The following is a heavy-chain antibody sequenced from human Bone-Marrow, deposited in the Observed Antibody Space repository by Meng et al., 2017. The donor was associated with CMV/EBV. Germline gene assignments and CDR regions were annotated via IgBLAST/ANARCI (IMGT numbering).Heavy chain of an antibody. D-gene: IGHD2-21*01. V-gene: IGHV1-69*05. CDR3: ASGGYCGGDCYIKEDYYYYGMDV. Sequence: SVKVSCKASGGTFSSYAISWVRQAPGQGLEWMGGIIPIFGTANYAQKFQGRVTITTDESTSTAYMELSSLRSEDTDVYYCASGGYCGGDCYIKEDYYYYGMDVWGQGTTVTVSS. J-gene: IGHJ6*02. CDR1: GGTFSSYA. CDR2: IIPIFGTA.